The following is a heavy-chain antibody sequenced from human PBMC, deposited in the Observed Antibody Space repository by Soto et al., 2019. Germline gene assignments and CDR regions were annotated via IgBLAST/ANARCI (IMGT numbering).Heavy chain of an antibody. D-gene: IGHD6-25*01. V-gene: IGHV4-31*03. J-gene: IGHJ6*02. CDR2: ISYTGTT. CDR3: ARDHAEQREGKNYYTGMDV. CDR1: GGSIRSENYY. Sequence: QVQLQESGPGLVKASQTLSLTCTVSGGSIRSENYYWNWIRQRPGKGLEWIGYISYTGTTAYNPSLQSRVSISWDSSQNHFSLRVNSVTAADAAIYYCARDHAEQREGKNYYTGMDVWGHGTPVTVSS.